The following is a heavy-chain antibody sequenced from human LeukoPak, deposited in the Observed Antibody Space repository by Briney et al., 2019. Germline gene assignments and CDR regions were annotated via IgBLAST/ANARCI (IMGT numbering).Heavy chain of an antibody. CDR1: GFTFDDYA. Sequence: GGSLRLSCAASGFTFDDYAMHWVRQAPGKGLEWVSGISWNSGSIGYADSVKGRFTISRDNAKNSLYLQMNSLRAEDTALYYCAKDKGAGITIFGVFDYWGQGTLVTVSS. D-gene: IGHD3-3*01. CDR2: ISWNSGSI. V-gene: IGHV3-9*01. CDR3: AKDKGAGITIFGVFDY. J-gene: IGHJ4*02.